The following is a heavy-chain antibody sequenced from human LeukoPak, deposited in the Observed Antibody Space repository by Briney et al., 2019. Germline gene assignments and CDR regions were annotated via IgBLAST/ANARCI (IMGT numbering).Heavy chain of an antibody. CDR1: GYTFTGYY. J-gene: IGHJ4*02. Sequence: ASVKVSCKASGYTFTGYYMHWVRQAPGQGLEWMGRINPNSSGTNYAQKFQGRVTMTRDTSISTAYMELSRLRSDDTAVYYCATSGYSYGYGCFDYWGQGTLVTVSS. CDR2: INPNSSGT. V-gene: IGHV1-2*06. CDR3: ATSGYSYGYGCFDY. D-gene: IGHD5-18*01.